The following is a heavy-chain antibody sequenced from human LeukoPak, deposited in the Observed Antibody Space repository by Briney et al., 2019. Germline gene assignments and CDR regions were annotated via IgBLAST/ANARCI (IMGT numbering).Heavy chain of an antibody. Sequence: PGGSLRLSCAASGFTFSSYVMHWVRQAPGKGLEWVAVISYDGSNKYYADSVKGRFTISRDNSKNTLYLQMNSLRAEDTAVYYCAKDLGRSYWGQGTLVTVSS. CDR2: ISYDGSNK. J-gene: IGHJ4*02. CDR1: GFTFSSYV. D-gene: IGHD2-15*01. V-gene: IGHV3-30*18. CDR3: AKDLGRSY.